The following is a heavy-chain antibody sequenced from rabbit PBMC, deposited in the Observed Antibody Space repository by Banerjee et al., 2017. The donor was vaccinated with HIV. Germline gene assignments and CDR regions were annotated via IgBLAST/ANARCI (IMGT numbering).Heavy chain of an antibody. J-gene: IGHJ4*01. CDR3: AKKAYYSVGIAGRAYAPYFNL. CDR2: IYGGSGGGT. CDR1: GFDLSSYYY. V-gene: IGHV1S40*01. D-gene: IGHD4-1*01. Sequence: QSLEESGGDLVKPGASLTLTCTASGFDLSSYYYMCWVRQAPGKGLQWIACIYGGSGGGTYYASWAKGRFTISKTSSTTVTLLMTSLTAADTATYFCAKKAYYSVGIAGRAYAPYFNLWGPGTLVTVS.